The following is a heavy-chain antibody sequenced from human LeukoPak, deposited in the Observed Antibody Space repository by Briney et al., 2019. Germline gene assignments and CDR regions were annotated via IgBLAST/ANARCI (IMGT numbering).Heavy chain of an antibody. Sequence: ASVKVSCKASGYTFTSYYMHWVRQAPEQGLEWMGIINPSGGSTSYAQKFQGRVTMTRDTSTSTVYMELSSLRSEDTAVYYCASGIGYYDSSGHTEYFQHWGQGTLVTVSS. J-gene: IGHJ1*01. CDR1: GYTFTSYY. CDR3: ASGIGYYDSSGHTEYFQH. CDR2: INPSGGST. D-gene: IGHD3-22*01. V-gene: IGHV1-46*01.